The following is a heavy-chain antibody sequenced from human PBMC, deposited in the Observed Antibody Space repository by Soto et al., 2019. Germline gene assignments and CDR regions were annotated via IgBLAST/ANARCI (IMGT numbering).Heavy chain of an antibody. CDR3: ARVYSGSCSDS. D-gene: IGHD1-26*01. J-gene: IGHJ4*02. V-gene: IGHV4-4*02. Sequence: QVQLQESGPGLVKPSGTLSLTCAVSGGSIRSNNWWSWVRQPPGKGLEWIGEIFHGGSTYYNPSLKTRVTMSVDKSKNQFSLKLSSVTAADTAVYFCARVYSGSCSDSWGQGTLVTVSS. CDR2: IFHGGST. CDR1: GGSIRSNNW.